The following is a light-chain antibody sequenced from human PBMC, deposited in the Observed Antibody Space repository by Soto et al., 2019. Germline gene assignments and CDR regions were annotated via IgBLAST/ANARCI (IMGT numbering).Light chain of an antibody. CDR2: EVS. CDR3: SSYAGSNIGV. Sequence: QSVLTQPPSASGSPGQSVTISCTGTSGDVGGYNYVFWYQQHPGKAPKLMIYEVSKRPSGVPDRFSGSKSGNTASLTVSGLQAEDEADYYCSSYAGSNIGVFGGGTKLTVL. CDR1: SGDVGGYNY. J-gene: IGLJ3*02. V-gene: IGLV2-8*01.